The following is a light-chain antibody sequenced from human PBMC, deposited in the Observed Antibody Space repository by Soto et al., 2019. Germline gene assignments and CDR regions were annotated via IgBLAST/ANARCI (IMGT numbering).Light chain of an antibody. Sequence: DIQMSQSPSTLSASVGDRVTITCRASQSIDNWLAWYQQKPGKAPNLLIYQASGLQSGVPSRFSGSGSGTEYTLTISSLQSDDFATYCCRQYHSYPYTFGQGTKLEIK. CDR1: QSIDNW. CDR3: RQYHSYPYT. CDR2: QAS. J-gene: IGKJ2*01. V-gene: IGKV1-5*03.